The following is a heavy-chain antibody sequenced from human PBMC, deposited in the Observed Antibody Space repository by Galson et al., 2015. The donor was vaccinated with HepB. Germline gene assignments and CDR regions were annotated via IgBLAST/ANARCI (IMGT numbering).Heavy chain of an antibody. CDR3: ARGPTWQVNYYYGIDV. CDR1: GGSFSDYY. D-gene: IGHD5-12*01. V-gene: IGHV4-34*01. CDR2: INHSGSA. J-gene: IGHJ6*02. Sequence: ETLSLPCAVCGGSFSDYYWTWIRQSPGKGLEWIGEINHSGSANYKSSLQSRVTISVDTSKNQFSLKLLSVTAADTAVFYCARGPTWQVNYYYGIDVWGQGTTVTVSS.